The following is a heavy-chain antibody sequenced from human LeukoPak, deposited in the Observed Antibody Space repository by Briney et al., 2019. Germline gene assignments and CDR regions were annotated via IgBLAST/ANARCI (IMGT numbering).Heavy chain of an antibody. J-gene: IGHJ4*02. CDR1: GFTFSTYD. CDR2: IRYDGSNQ. D-gene: IGHD3-22*01. CDR3: ATPKADYYPFDY. Sequence: GGSLRLSCAASGFTFSTYDMHWVRQAPGNGLEWLAFIRYDGSNQYYADSVNGRFTISRDNSKNTLYLQMNSLTAEDTAVYYCATPKADYYPFDYWGQGTLLTVSS. V-gene: IGHV3-30*02.